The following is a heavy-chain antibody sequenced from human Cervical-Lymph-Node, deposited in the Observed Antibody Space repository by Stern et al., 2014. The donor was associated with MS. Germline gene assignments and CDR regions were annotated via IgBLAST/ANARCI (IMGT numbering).Heavy chain of an antibody. CDR1: GGTISRGSYH. Sequence: VQLVESGPGLVRPSQTLSLTCSVSGGTISRGSYHYNWLRQLPGKGLEWIGYTYYSGISYSNTSLKRRITISLDTSMTRYSLNLTSVTAADTAVYYCARLPYGTYCFDYWGQGALVTVSS. D-gene: IGHD4-17*01. CDR3: ARLPYGTYCFDY. J-gene: IGHJ4*02. V-gene: IGHV4-31*03. CDR2: TYYSGIS.